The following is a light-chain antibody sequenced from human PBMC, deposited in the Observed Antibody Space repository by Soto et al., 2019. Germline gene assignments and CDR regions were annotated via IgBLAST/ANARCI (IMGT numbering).Light chain of an antibody. CDR1: TGAVTNGHY. Sequence: QAVVTQEPSLSVSPGGTVTLTCGSSTGAVTNGHYPYWFQQRPGQAPRTLISDTSNRYSWTPARFSGSLLGGKAALTLSGAQPEDEADYYCLLSFSGLEVFGGGTKVTVL. J-gene: IGLJ2*01. CDR3: LLSFSGLEV. CDR2: DTS. V-gene: IGLV7-46*01.